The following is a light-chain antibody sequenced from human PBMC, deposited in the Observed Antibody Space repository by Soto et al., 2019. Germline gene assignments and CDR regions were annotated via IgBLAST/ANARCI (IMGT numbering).Light chain of an antibody. Sequence: DIVMTQSPLSLPVTPGEPASISCRSSQSLLYSNGYNFLDWYLQKPGQSPQLLIYLGSNRASGVPARFSGSGSGTDFTLKISRVEAEDVGVYYCMQALQVPHTFGQGTKLEI. CDR2: LGS. CDR1: QSLLYSNGYNF. V-gene: IGKV2-28*01. J-gene: IGKJ2*01. CDR3: MQALQVPHT.